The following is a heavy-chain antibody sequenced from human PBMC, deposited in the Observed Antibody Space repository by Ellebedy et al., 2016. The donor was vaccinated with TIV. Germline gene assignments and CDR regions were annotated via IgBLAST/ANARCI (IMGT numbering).Heavy chain of an antibody. V-gene: IGHV1-18*01. D-gene: IGHD2-2*01. CDR2: ISAYNGNT. Sequence: PSVKVSCXASGYTFTSYGISWVRQAPGQGLEWVGWISAYNGNTNYAQKLQGRVTMTTDTSTSTAYMELRSLRSDDTAVYYCARDVVVVPASMVSYYYYYYGMDVWGQGTTVTVSS. CDR3: ARDVVVVPASMVSYYYYYYGMDV. J-gene: IGHJ6*02. CDR1: GYTFTSYG.